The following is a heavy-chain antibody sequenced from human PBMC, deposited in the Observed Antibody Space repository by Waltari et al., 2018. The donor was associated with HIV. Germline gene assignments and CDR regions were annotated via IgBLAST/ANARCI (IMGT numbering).Heavy chain of an antibody. V-gene: IGHV3-66*01. CDR1: GFSVRSNL. CDR3: AASVFLDY. CDR2: MYSGGTT. Sequence: VRPGGSARLACGASGFSVRSNLMTWVRQAPGKGLEWVSLMYSGGTTHYLDSVKGRFTIYRDNPKNMVYLQMNGLIVEDTGVYYCAASVFLDYWGQGTLLTVSS. J-gene: IGHJ4*02.